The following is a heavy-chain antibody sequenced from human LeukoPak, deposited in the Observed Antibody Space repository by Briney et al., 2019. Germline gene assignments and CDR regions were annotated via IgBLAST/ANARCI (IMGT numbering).Heavy chain of an antibody. Sequence: AGSLRLSCAASGFTFSSYSMNWVRQAPGKGLEWVSYISSSSSTIYYAASVKVRFTISRDNVKNALYLQMNRLRANDTAVYYCARDCSSSSDAFYIWGRGTRVSVSS. CDR1: GFTFSSYS. CDR3: ARDCSSSSDAFYI. CDR2: ISSSSSTI. J-gene: IGHJ3*02. V-gene: IGHV3-48*04. D-gene: IGHD6-6*01.